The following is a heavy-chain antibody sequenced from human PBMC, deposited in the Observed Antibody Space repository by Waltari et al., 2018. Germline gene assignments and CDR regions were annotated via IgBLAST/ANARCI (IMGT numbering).Heavy chain of an antibody. CDR3: TTVAYSSSWYSYYYYYGMDF. D-gene: IGHD6-13*01. CDR1: GFTFSNAW. V-gene: IGHV3-15*07. Sequence: EVQLVESGGGLVKPGGSLRLSCAASGFTFSNAWLNWVRQAPGKGLEWVGRIKSKTDGGTTDYAATVKCRFTIARDDSRNTLYLQMNSLKTEDTAVYYCTTVAYSSSWYSYYYYYGMDFWGQGTTVTVSS. CDR2: IKSKTDGGTT. J-gene: IGHJ6*02.